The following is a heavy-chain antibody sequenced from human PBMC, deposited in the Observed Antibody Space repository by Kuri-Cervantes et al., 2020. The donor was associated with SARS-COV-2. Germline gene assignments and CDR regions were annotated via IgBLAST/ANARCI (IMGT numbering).Heavy chain of an antibody. J-gene: IGHJ4*02. D-gene: IGHD3-22*01. CDR1: GYTFTNYP. CDR2: IHAGNGDT. V-gene: IGHV1-3*01. CDR3: AREDQRYYQDSF. Sequence: ASVKVSCKASGYTFTNYPIHWVRQAPGQRLEWMGWIHAGNGDTQYSQNFQGRVTITRDTSANTAYMELVRLRYEDTAVYYCAREDQRYYQDSFWGQGTLVTVSS.